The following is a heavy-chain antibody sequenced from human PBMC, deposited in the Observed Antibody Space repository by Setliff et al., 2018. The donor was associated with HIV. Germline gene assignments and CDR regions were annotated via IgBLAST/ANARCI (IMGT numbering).Heavy chain of an antibody. CDR2: INPNSGGT. D-gene: IGHD3-22*01. CDR1: GYTFTGYY. J-gene: IGHJ3*02. CDR3: ARPGYYDSSGPYAFDI. V-gene: IGHV1-2*06. Sequence: SVKVSCTASGYTFTGYYMHWVRQAPGQGLEWMGRINPNSGGTNYAQKFQGRVTMTRDTSISTAYMELSRLRSDDTAVYYCARPGYYDSSGPYAFDIWGQETMVTVSS.